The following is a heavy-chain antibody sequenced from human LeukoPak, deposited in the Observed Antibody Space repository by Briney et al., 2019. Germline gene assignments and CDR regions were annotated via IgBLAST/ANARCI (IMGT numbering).Heavy chain of an antibody. D-gene: IGHD1-26*01. CDR2: ISYDGSNK. J-gene: IGHJ4*02. V-gene: IGHV3-30*01. Sequence: PGGSLRLSCAASGFTFSSYAMHWVRQAPGKGLEWVAVISYDGSNKYYADSVKGRFTISRDNSKNTLYLQMNSLRAEDTAVYYCARDSALYSGSYFSPFDYWGQGTLVTVSS. CDR3: ARDSALYSGSYFSPFDY. CDR1: GFTFSSYA.